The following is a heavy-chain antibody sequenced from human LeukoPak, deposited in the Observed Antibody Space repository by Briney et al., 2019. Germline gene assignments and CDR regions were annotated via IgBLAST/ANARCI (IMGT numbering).Heavy chain of an antibody. V-gene: IGHV1-46*01. CDR1: GYTFTSYY. CDR2: INPSGGST. D-gene: IGHD6-19*01. CDR3: ARIAGYSSGPNWFDP. Sequence: GASVKVSCKASGYTFTSYYMHWVRQAPGQGLEWMGIINPSGGSTSYAQKFQGRVTMTRDTSISTAYMELSSLRSDDTAVYYCARIAGYSSGPNWFDPWGQGTLVTVSS. J-gene: IGHJ5*02.